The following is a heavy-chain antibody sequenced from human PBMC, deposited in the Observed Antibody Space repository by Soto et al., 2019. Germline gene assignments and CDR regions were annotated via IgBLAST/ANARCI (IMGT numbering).Heavy chain of an antibody. V-gene: IGHV4-34*01. J-gene: IGHJ6*02. Sequence: TSETLSLTCAVYGGSLIGYHWIFIRQPPGRWLEWIGEVKPSGGAKYNPSLKSRVIISQDPSKNQLSLKVSPVTAADTAVYYCARAGGSYDYSMDVWGQGTTVTVSS. D-gene: IGHD6-25*01. CDR1: GGSLIGYH. CDR3: ARAGGSYDYSMDV. CDR2: VKPSGGA.